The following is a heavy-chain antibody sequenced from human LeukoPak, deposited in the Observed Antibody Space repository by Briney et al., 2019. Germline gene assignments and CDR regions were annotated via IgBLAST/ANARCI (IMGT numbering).Heavy chain of an antibody. V-gene: IGHV1-69*13. CDR1: GGTFSSYA. Sequence: ASVKVSCAASGGTFSSYAISWVRQAPGQGVEWRGGIIPIFGTANYAQKFQGRVTITADESTSTAYMELSSLRSEDTAVYYCARDRQRNSGYDAFEIWGQGTMVTVSS. D-gene: IGHD3-22*01. J-gene: IGHJ3*02. CDR2: IIPIFGTA. CDR3: ARDRQRNSGYDAFEI.